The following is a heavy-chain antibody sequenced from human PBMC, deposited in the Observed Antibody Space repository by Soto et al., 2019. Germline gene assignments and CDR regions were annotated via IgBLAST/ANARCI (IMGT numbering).Heavy chain of an antibody. V-gene: IGHV4-34*01. Sequence: PSETLSLTCAVYGGSFSGYYWSWIRQPPGKGLEWIGEINHSGSTNYNPSLKSRVTISVDTSKNQFSLKLSSVTAADTAVYYCARGVWSPTVTTRDFDYWGQGTLVTVSS. J-gene: IGHJ4*02. D-gene: IGHD4-17*01. CDR1: GGSFSGYY. CDR3: ARGVWSPTVTTRDFDY. CDR2: INHSGST.